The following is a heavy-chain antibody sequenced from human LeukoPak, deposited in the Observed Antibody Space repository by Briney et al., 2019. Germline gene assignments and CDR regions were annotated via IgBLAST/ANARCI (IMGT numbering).Heavy chain of an antibody. V-gene: IGHV4-30-4*08. CDR3: ARAGLIGTYYFDY. J-gene: IGHJ4*02. D-gene: IGHD3-22*01. CDR2: IYYSGST. CDR1: GGSISSGDYY. Sequence: PSETLSLTCTVSGGSISSGDYYWSWIRQPPGKGLEWIGYIYYSGSTYYNPSLKSRVTISVDRSKNQFSLKLSSVTAADTAVYYCARAGLIGTYYFDYWGQGTLVTVSS.